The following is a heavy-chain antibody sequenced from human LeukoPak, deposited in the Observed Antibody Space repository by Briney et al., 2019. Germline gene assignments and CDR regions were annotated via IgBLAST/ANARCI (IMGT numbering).Heavy chain of an antibody. D-gene: IGHD3-3*01. CDR2: IYPADSTA. V-gene: IGHV5-51*01. CDR1: GYSFTTYW. Sequence: GESLKISCKASGYSFTTYWIGWVRQMPGKGLEWMGIIYPADSTAHYSPSFQGQVTISADKSISTAYLQWSSLKASDTATYYCARSQDDFWSGYFIDYWGQGTLVTVSS. CDR3: ARSQDDFWSGYFIDY. J-gene: IGHJ4*02.